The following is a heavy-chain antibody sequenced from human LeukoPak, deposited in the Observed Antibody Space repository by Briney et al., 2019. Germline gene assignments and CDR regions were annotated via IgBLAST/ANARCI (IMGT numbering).Heavy chain of an antibody. D-gene: IGHD1-1*01. Sequence: ASVKVSCKAFGYSLTDFYMHWVRQAPGQGLQWMGWINPKTGATNYAQEFQGRVTMTRDASINTAYMELTSLSSADTAVYYCARGWTDDTAYWGQGTLVTVSS. CDR2: INPKTGAT. CDR3: ARGWTDDTAY. CDR1: GYSLTDFY. V-gene: IGHV1-2*02. J-gene: IGHJ4*02.